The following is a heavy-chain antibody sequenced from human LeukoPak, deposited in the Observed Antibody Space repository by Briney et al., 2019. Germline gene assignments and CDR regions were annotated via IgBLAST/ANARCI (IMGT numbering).Heavy chain of an antibody. CDR1: GFTFSSYW. D-gene: IGHD4-17*01. Sequence: GGSLRLSCAASGFTFSSYWMHWVRQAPGKGLVWVSRINSDGSSTSYADSVKGRFTISRDNAKNTLYLQMNSLRAEDTAVYYCARTTDNYYYYYMDVWGKGTTVTVSS. J-gene: IGHJ6*03. CDR2: INSDGSST. CDR3: ARTTDNYYYYYMDV. V-gene: IGHV3-74*01.